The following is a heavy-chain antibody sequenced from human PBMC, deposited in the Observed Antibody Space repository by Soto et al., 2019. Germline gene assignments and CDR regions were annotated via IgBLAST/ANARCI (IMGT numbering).Heavy chain of an antibody. CDR1: GYTFTGYY. CDR2: INPNSGGT. D-gene: IGHD5-18*01. Sequence: ASVKVCCKASGYTFTGYYIHWVRQAPGQGLEWMGWINPNSGGTNYAQKFQGWVTMTRDTSISTAYMELSRLRSDDTAVYYCATSRGYTYGNQGFDYWGQGTLVTVSS. J-gene: IGHJ4*02. V-gene: IGHV1-2*04. CDR3: ATSRGYTYGNQGFDY.